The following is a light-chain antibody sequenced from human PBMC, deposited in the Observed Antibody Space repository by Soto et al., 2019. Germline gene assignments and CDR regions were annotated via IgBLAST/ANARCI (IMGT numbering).Light chain of an antibody. J-gene: IGLJ1*01. CDR3: QSYDSGLISYV. Sequence: QSVLTQPPSVSGAPGQRVTISCTGSSSNIGAGYDVHWYQQLPGTAPKLLIYGNNNRPSGVPDRFSGSKSGTSASLAITGLQAEDEADYYCQSYDSGLISYVFVTGTKLTVL. CDR2: GNN. CDR1: SSNIGAGYD. V-gene: IGLV1-40*01.